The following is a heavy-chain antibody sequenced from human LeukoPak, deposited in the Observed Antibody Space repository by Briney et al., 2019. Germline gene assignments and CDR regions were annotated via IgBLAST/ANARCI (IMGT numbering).Heavy chain of an antibody. CDR2: INHSGST. Sequence: PSETLSLTCAVYGGSFSGYYWSWIRQPPGKGLEWIGEINHSGSTNYNPSLKSRVTILVDTSKNQFSLKPRSVTAADTAVYYCARPKSRGYSYGLKAFDIWGQGTMVTVSS. D-gene: IGHD5-18*01. CDR1: GGSFSGYY. V-gene: IGHV4-34*01. CDR3: ARPKSRGYSYGLKAFDI. J-gene: IGHJ3*02.